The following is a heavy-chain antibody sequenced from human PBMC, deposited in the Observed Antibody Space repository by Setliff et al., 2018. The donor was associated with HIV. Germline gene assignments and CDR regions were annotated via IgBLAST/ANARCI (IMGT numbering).Heavy chain of an antibody. Sequence: SVKVSCKASGGTFSNYAISWVRQAPGQGLEWMGGIIPIFGSTKYAQKFQGRVTITVDEVTSTGYMELSSLRSEDTAVYYCARVYDSGSDHYYNMDVWGRGTTVTVSS. CDR3: ARVYDSGSDHYYNMDV. J-gene: IGHJ6*03. V-gene: IGHV1-69*13. D-gene: IGHD3-10*01. CDR2: IIPIFGST. CDR1: GGTFSNYA.